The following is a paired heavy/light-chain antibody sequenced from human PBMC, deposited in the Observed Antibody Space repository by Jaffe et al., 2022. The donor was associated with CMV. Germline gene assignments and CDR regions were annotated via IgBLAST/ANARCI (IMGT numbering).Light chain of an antibody. CDR3: QSYDSSLSGVV. V-gene: IGLV1-40*01. CDR2: INN. CDR1: SSNIGANYD. J-gene: IGLJ2*01. Sequence: QSVLTQPPSVSGAPGQRVTISCTGSSSNIGANYDVHWYQQLPGTAPKLLIYINNNRPSGVPDRFSGSKSGTSASLAITGLQAEDEADYYCQSYDSSLSGVVFGGGTKLTVL.
Heavy chain of an antibody. J-gene: IGHJ4*02. CDR3: AKVDYYESSGYYPIDY. D-gene: IGHD3-22*01. CDR1: GFSFSSYA. CDR2: ISGNGGRT. V-gene: IGHV3-23*01. Sequence: EVQLLESGGGLVQPGGSLRLSCAASGFSFSSYAMTWVRQAPGKGLEWVSDISGNGGRTYYADSVKGRFTVSRDNSKNTFYLQMNRLRAEDTAVYYCAKVDYYESSGYYPIDYWGQGTLVTVSS.